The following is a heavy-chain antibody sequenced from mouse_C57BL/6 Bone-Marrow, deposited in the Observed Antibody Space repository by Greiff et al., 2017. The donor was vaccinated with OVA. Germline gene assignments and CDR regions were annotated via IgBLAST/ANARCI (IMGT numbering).Heavy chain of an antibody. CDR2: LWSGGST. D-gene: IGHD1-1*01. J-gene: IGHJ2*01. Sequence: VQLQQSGPGLVQPSQSLSITCTVSGFSLTSYGVHWVRQSPGKGLEWLGVLWSGGSTDYNAAFISRLSISKDNSKSQVFFKMNSLQADDTAIYYCAGAYYGSSADFDYWGQGTTLTVSS. V-gene: IGHV2-2*01. CDR1: GFSLTSYG. CDR3: AGAYYGSSADFDY.